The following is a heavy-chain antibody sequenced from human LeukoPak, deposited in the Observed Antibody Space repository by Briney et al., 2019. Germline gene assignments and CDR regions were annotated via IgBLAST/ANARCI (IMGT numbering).Heavy chain of an antibody. CDR1: GFTFEDYA. J-gene: IGHJ3*02. CDR2: IRWYSGRI. Sequence: PGGSLRLSCAASGFTFEDYAVHGVRGAPGKGLEGVSGIRWYSGRIGYADSVKSRFTNSRDNAKNSMYLQMTSLRAEDTSLYYWAKVGGRGSAFDIWGQGTMVTVSS. V-gene: IGHV3-9*01. CDR3: AKVGGRGSAFDI. D-gene: IGHD2-15*01.